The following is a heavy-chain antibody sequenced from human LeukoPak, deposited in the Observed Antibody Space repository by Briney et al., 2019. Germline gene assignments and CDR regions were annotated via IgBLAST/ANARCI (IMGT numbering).Heavy chain of an antibody. V-gene: IGHV3-74*01. J-gene: IGHJ6*02. CDR1: GFTFSTYW. Sequence: GGSLRLSCAASGFTFSTYWMHWVRQAPGKGLVWVSRLNGDGSSSTYADSVKGRFTISRDNAKNTLYLQMNSLRTEDTAVYYCTRNPGMDVWGLGTTVTVSS. CDR3: TRNPGMDV. CDR2: LNGDGSSS.